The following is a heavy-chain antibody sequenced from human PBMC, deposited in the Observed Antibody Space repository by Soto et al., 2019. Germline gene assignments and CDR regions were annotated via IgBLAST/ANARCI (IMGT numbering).Heavy chain of an antibody. Sequence: GGSLRLSCAASGFTFSSYWMHWVRQAPGQGLVWVSRINLDGSSTSYADSVKGRFTISRDNAKNTLYLQMNSLRAEDTAVYYCARGATYSSSWNIDYWGQGTLVTVSS. V-gene: IGHV3-74*01. CDR1: GFTFSSYW. D-gene: IGHD6-13*01. J-gene: IGHJ4*02. CDR2: INLDGSST. CDR3: ARGATYSSSWNIDY.